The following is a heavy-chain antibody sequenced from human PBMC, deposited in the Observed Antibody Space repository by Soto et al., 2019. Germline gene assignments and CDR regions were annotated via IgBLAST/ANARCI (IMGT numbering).Heavy chain of an antibody. J-gene: IGHJ4*02. V-gene: IGHV3-23*01. CDR2: ISGSGGST. Sequence: PGGSLRLSCAASGFTFSSYAMSWVRQAPGKGLEWVSAISGSGGSTYYADSVKGRFTISRDNSKNTLYLQMNSLRAEDTAVYYCVADIVVVVAALPGDYWGQGTLVTVSS. CDR1: GFTFSSYA. CDR3: VADIVVVVAALPGDY. D-gene: IGHD2-15*01.